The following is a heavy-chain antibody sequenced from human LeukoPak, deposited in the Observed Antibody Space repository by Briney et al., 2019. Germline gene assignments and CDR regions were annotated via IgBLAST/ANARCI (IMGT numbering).Heavy chain of an antibody. CDR1: GGSVRSDISH. CDR2: VHYSGSA. Sequence: PSETLSLTCSVSGGSVRSDISHWSWIRQPPGTGLEWIGYVHYSGSANYNPSLKSRVTISVDTSKNQFSLKLSSVTAADTAVYYCARAQWNYLDYWGQGTLVTVSS. J-gene: IGHJ4*02. CDR3: ARAQWNYLDY. V-gene: IGHV4-61*01. D-gene: IGHD6-19*01.